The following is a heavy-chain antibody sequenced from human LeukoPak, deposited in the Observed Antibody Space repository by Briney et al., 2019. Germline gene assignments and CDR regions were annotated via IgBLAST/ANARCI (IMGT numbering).Heavy chain of an antibody. V-gene: IGHV1-46*01. CDR3: ARDTGTPYYDFWSGYNDY. Sequence: GASVKVSCKASGYTFTSYYMHWVRQAPGQGLEWMGIINPSGGSTSYAQKFQGRVTMTRDMSTSTVYMELSSLRSEDTAVYYCARDTGTPYYDFWSGYNDYWGQGTLVTVSS. D-gene: IGHD3-3*01. CDR2: INPSGGST. CDR1: GYTFTSYY. J-gene: IGHJ4*02.